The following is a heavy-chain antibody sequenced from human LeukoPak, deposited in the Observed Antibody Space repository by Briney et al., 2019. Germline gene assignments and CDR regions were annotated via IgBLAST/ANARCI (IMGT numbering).Heavy chain of an antibody. Sequence: SVKVSCKASGGTFSSYAINWVRQAPGQGLEWKGGIIPIFGTANYAQKFQGRVTITADESTSTAYMELSSLRSEDTAVYYCAQGIVAKARYYFDYWGQGTLVTVSS. D-gene: IGHD5-12*01. CDR2: IIPIFGTA. CDR3: AQGIVAKARYYFDY. J-gene: IGHJ4*02. CDR1: GGTFSSYA. V-gene: IGHV1-69*13.